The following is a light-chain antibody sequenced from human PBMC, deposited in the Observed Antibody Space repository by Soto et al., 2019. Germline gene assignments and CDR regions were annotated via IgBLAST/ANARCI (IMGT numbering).Light chain of an antibody. CDR3: CSYAGSSTV. Sequence: QSVLTQPASVSGSPGQSITISCTGTSSDVGSYNLVSWYQQHPGKAPKLMIYEGSKRPSGVSNRFSGSKSGNTASLTISGLQAEDEADYYCCSYAGSSTVFGTGPKVTVL. J-gene: IGLJ1*01. V-gene: IGLV2-23*03. CDR1: SSDVGSYNL. CDR2: EGS.